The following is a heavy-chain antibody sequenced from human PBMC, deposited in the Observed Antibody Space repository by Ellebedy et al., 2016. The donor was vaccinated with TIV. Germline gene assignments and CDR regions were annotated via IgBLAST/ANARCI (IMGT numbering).Heavy chain of an antibody. J-gene: IGHJ4*02. CDR1: GYTFSNNY. CDR3: ARDITYYYDSSGYWGFDS. Sequence: AASVKVSCKASGYTFSNNYMHWLRQAPGQGLEWMGVINPSEGSTSYAQRFQGRVTMTRDTSTSTVYMDLNSLRSEDTALYYCARDITYYYDSSGYWGFDSWGQGTLVTVSS. CDR2: INPSEGST. D-gene: IGHD3-22*01. V-gene: IGHV1-46*01.